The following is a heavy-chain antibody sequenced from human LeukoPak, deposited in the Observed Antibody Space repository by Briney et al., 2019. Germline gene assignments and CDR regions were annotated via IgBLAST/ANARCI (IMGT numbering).Heavy chain of an antibody. CDR3: ARGPWYDFWSGYYGH. Sequence: SETLSLTCAVYGGSFSGYYWSWIRQPPGKGLEWIGEINHSGSTNYNPSLKSRVTTSVDTSKNQFSLKLSSVTAADTAVYYCARGPWYDFWSGYYGHWGQGTLVTVSS. D-gene: IGHD3-3*01. CDR1: GGSFSGYY. V-gene: IGHV4-34*01. CDR2: INHSGST. J-gene: IGHJ4*02.